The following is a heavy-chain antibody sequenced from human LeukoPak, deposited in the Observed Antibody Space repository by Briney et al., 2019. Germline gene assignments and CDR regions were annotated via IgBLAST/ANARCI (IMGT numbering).Heavy chain of an antibody. D-gene: IGHD6-13*01. CDR2: IYPGDSDT. J-gene: IGHJ6*03. V-gene: IGHV5-51*01. Sequence: GESLKISCKGSGYRFISYWIGWVRQMPGKGPEWMGIIYPGDSDTRYSPSFQGQVTISADKSISTAYLQWSSLKASDTAMYYCARKKVLDITEAGPPVSSYYYYMDVWGKGTTVTISS. CDR1: GYRFISYW. CDR3: ARKKVLDITEAGPPVSSYYYYMDV.